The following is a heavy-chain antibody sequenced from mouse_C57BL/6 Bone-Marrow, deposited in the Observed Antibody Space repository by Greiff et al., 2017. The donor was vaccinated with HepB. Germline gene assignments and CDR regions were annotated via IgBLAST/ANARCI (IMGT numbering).Heavy chain of an antibody. CDR1: GYTFTSYT. CDR2: INPSSGYT. D-gene: IGHD1-1*01. J-gene: IGHJ2*01. Sequence: QVQLKQSGAELARPGASVKMSCKASGYTFTSYTMHWVKQRPGQGLEWIGYINPSSGYTKYNQKFKDKATLTADKSSSTAYMQLSSLTSEDSAVYYCARSLYYYGSSLLCDYWGQGTTLTVSS. V-gene: IGHV1-4*01. CDR3: ARSLYYYGSSLLCDY.